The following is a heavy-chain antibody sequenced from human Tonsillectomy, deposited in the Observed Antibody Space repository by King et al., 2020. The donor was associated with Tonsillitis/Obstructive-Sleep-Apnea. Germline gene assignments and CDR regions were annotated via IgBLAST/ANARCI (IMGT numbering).Heavy chain of an antibody. Sequence: VQLVESGGGLVQPGGSLRLSCAASGFTFSNYAMSWVRQAPGKGLEWVSAISGSGGSTMYADPGGGRFTISRDNSKNTLYLQMNSLRAEDTAVYYCAKSRWLQYPGEDWGQGTLVTVSS. J-gene: IGHJ4*02. V-gene: IGHV3-23*04. CDR3: AKSRWLQYPGED. CDR2: ISGSGGST. CDR1: GFTFSNYA. D-gene: IGHD5-24*01.